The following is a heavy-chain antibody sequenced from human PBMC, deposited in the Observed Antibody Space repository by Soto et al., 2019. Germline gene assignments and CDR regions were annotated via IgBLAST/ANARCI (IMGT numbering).Heavy chain of an antibody. CDR2: IYYDGST. CDR1: GGSINSNNYY. V-gene: IGHV4-39*01. D-gene: IGHD2-21*02. CDR3: GNVVVAASRPTDFDS. Sequence: SETLSLTFTVSGGSINSNNYYWAWIRQPPGKGLAWISSIYYDGSTYYNTSLKSRVTISRDTSKNQFSLRLSSVTAAVTAVYYCGNVVVAASRPTDFDSWGQGTPVTVSS. J-gene: IGHJ4*02.